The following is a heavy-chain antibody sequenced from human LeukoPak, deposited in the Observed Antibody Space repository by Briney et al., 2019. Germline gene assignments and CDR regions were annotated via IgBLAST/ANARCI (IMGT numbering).Heavy chain of an antibody. D-gene: IGHD1-26*01. CDR3: ARQVGGSSHFDY. V-gene: IGHV1-69*05. Sequence: SVKVSCKASGYTFTSYDISWVRQAPGQGLEWMGGIIPIFGTANYAQKFQGRVTITTDESTSTAYMELSSLRSEDTAVYYCARQVGGSSHFDYWGQGTLVTVSS. CDR1: GYTFTSYD. J-gene: IGHJ4*02. CDR2: IIPIFGTA.